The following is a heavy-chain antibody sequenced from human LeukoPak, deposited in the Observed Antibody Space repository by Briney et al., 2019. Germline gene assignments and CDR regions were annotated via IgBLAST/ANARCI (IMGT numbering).Heavy chain of an antibody. D-gene: IGHD6-6*01. Sequence: PSETLSLTCAVSGGSISSGGYSWSWIRQPPGKGLEWIGYIYHSGSTYYNPSLKSRVTISVDRSKNQFSLKLSSVTAADTAVYYCAKTDEGGGYSSSSFDWFDPWGQGTLVTVSS. CDR1: GGSISSGGYS. CDR2: IYHSGST. V-gene: IGHV4-30-2*01. CDR3: AKTDEGGGYSSSSFDWFDP. J-gene: IGHJ5*02.